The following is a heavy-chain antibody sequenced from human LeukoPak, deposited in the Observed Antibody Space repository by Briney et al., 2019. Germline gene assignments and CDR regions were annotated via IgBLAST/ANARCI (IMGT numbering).Heavy chain of an antibody. V-gene: IGHV4-34*01. J-gene: IGHJ5*02. CDR3: ARFGDYYVVDP. CDR1: GGSFSGYY. D-gene: IGHD4-17*01. Sequence: SETLSLTCAVYGGSFSGYYWSWIRQPPGKGLEWIGEINHSGSTNYNPSLKSRVTISVDKSKNQFSLKLSSVTAADTAVYYCARFGDYYVVDPWGQGTLSPSPQ. CDR2: INHSGST.